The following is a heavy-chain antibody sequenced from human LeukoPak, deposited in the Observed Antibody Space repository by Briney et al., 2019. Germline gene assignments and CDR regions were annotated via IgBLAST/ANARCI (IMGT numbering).Heavy chain of an antibody. J-gene: IGHJ4*02. CDR3: ARAEGDFWSGYYSLDY. Sequence: GGSLRLSCAASGFTFSSYWMHWVRQAPGKGLVWVSRINSVGSSTTYADSVKGRFTSSRDNAKNTLYLQMNSLRAEDTAVYYCARAEGDFWSGYYSLDYWGQGTLVTVSS. D-gene: IGHD3-3*01. V-gene: IGHV3-74*01. CDR2: INSVGSST. CDR1: GFTFSSYW.